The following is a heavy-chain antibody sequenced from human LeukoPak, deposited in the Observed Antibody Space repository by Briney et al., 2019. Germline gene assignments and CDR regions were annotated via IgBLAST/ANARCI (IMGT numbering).Heavy chain of an antibody. J-gene: IGHJ4*02. D-gene: IGHD3-10*01. Sequence: PSETLSLTCTVSGGSISSGSYYWNWIRQPAGKGLEWIGRVYTSGSTNYNPSLKSRVTISVDTSKNQFSLKLNSVTAADTAVYYCARAIWFGELTYWGQGTLVTVSS. CDR2: VYTSGST. V-gene: IGHV4-61*02. CDR3: ARAIWFGELTY. CDR1: GGSISSGSYY.